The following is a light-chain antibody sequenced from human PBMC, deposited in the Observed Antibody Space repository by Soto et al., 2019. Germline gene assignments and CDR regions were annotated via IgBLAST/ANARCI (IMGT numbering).Light chain of an antibody. CDR2: GAS. CDR3: QQYKNWRPPLT. V-gene: IGKV3-15*01. CDR1: QSVSSN. J-gene: IGKJ4*01. Sequence: EIVMTQSPATLSVSPGERATLSCRASQSVSSNLAWYQQKPGQAPRLLIYGASHRATGIPARFSGSGSGTEFTPTINSLQSADFAVYYCQQYKNWRPPLTFGGGTKVEIK.